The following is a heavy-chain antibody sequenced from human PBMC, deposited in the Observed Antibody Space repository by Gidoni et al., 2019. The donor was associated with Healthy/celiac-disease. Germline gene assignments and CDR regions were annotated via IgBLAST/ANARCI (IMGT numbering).Heavy chain of an antibody. J-gene: IGHJ4*02. CDR3: ARAFYYDSSGYYLGVGY. V-gene: IGHV3-21*01. Sequence: EVQLVESGGGLVKPGGSLRLSCAASGFTFSSYSMNWVRQAPGKGLEWVSSISSSSSYIYYADSVKGRFTISRDNAKNSLYLKMNSLRAEDTAVYYCARAFYYDSSGYYLGVGYWGQGTLVTVSS. CDR2: ISSSSSYI. CDR1: GFTFSSYS. D-gene: IGHD3-22*01.